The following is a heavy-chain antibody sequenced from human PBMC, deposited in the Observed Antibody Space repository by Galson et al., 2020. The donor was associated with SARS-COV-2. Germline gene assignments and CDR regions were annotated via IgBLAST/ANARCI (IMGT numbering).Heavy chain of an antibody. CDR2: ISYDGSNK. V-gene: IGHV3-30*04. Sequence: QLGESLKITCAASGITISSYAMHWVRQAPGKGLERVAVISYDGSNKYYADSVKGRFTISRDNSKNTLYLQMNSLRAEDTAVYYCARPYSGSYFSGMDVWGQGTTVTVSS. CDR1: GITISSYA. CDR3: ARPYSGSYFSGMDV. D-gene: IGHD1-26*01. J-gene: IGHJ6*02.